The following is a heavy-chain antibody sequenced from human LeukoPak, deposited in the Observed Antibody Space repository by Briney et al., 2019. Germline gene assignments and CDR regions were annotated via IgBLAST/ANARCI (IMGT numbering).Heavy chain of an antibody. V-gene: IGHV3-66*01. J-gene: IGHJ6*02. CDR2: IYSGGST. Sequence: GGSLGLSGAAPGFPASSTYMSWVRQPPGKGLEWAPVIYSGGSTYYADSVKGRFTISRDNSKNTLYLQMNSLRAEDTAVYYCARALSPFGGSYYYYGMDVWGQGTTVTVSS. D-gene: IGHD4-23*01. CDR3: ARALSPFGGSYYYYGMDV. CDR1: GFPASSTY.